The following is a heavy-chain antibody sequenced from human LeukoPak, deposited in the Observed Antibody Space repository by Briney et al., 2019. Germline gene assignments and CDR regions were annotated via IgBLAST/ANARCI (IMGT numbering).Heavy chain of an antibody. CDR1: GGSFSGYY. CDR2: INNSGST. V-gene: IGHV4-34*01. Sequence: SETLSLTCAVYGGSFSGYYWSWIRQPPGKGLEWIGEINNSGSTNYNPSLKSRVTISVDTSKNQFSLKLSSVTAADTAVYYCARTTSTAAGTVYFQHWGQGTLVTVSS. J-gene: IGHJ1*01. D-gene: IGHD6-13*01. CDR3: ARTTSTAAGTVYFQH.